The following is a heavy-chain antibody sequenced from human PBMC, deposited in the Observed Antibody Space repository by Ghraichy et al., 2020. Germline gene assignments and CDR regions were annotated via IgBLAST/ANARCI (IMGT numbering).Heavy chain of an antibody. J-gene: IGHJ4*02. CDR2: IRYDGSNK. D-gene: IGHD3-10*01. Sequence: GESLRLSCAASGFTFSSYGMHWVRQAPGKGLEWVAFIRYDGSNKYYADSVKGRFTISRDNSKNTLYLQMNSLRAEDTAVYYCARDYYGSGSYYILEAVLGHYWGQGTLVTVSS. CDR1: GFTFSSYG. CDR3: ARDYYGSGSYYILEAVLGHY. V-gene: IGHV3-30*02.